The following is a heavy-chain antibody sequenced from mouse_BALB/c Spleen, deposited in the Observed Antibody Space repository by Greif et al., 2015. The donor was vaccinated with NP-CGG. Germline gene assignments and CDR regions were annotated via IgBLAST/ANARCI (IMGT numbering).Heavy chain of an antibody. Sequence: VQLQESGAELAIPGASVKLSCKASGYTFTSYWMQWVKQRPGQGLEWIGAIYPGDGDTRYTQKFKGKATLTADKSSSTAYMQLSSLASEDSAVYYCARNYDYGWYFDVWGAGTTVTVSS. D-gene: IGHD2-4*01. CDR3: ARNYDYGWYFDV. V-gene: IGHV1-87*01. J-gene: IGHJ1*01. CDR2: IYPGDGDT. CDR1: GYTFTSYW.